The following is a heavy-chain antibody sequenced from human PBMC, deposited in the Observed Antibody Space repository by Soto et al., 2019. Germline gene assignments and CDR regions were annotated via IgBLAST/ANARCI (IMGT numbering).Heavy chain of an antibody. CDR2: IDGSGYT. D-gene: IGHD3-3*01. CDR1: GGSISTGGYY. V-gene: IGHV4-31*03. J-gene: IGHJ4*02. CDR3: ARKQAGFFYGIDY. Sequence: SETLSLTCTVSGGSISTGGYYWSWIRQYPGKGLEWLGYIDGSGYTFYNPSLQSRLTLSMDTSKNQFSLKLSSATAADTAVYFCARKQAGFFYGIDYWGQGTLVTVSS.